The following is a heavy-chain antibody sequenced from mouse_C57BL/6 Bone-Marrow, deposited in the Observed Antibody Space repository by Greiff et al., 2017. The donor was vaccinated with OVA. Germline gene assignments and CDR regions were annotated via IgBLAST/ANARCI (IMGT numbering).Heavy chain of an antibody. V-gene: IGHV1-9*01. CDR2: IIPGSGST. CDR1: GYTFTGYW. Sequence: VKLQQSGAELMKPGASVKLSCEATGYTFTGYWIEWVKQRPGHGLEWIGEIIPGSGSTNYNEKFKGKVTFTADTSSNTAYMQLSSLTTEDSAIYYCARFDDGYCDWYFDVWGTGTTVTVSS. J-gene: IGHJ1*03. D-gene: IGHD2-3*01. CDR3: ARFDDGYCDWYFDV.